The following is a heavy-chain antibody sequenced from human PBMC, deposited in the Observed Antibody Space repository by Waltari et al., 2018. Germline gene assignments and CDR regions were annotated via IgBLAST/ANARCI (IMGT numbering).Heavy chain of an antibody. J-gene: IGHJ3*02. V-gene: IGHV4-34*01. CDR1: GGSFSGYY. Sequence: QVQLQQWGAGLLKPSETLSLTCAVYGGSFSGYYWSWLRQPPGKGLEWIGEINHSGSTNYNPSLKSRVTISVDTSKNQFSLKLSSVTAADTAVYYCASDRYDSSGYYTIRGAFDIWGQGTMVTVSS. CDR3: ASDRYDSSGYYTIRGAFDI. D-gene: IGHD3-22*01. CDR2: INHSGST.